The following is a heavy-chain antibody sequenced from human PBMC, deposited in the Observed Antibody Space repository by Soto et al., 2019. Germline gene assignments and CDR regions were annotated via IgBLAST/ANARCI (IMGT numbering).Heavy chain of an antibody. CDR1: DGSFSGYY. J-gene: IGHJ6*02. V-gene: IGHV4-34*01. Sequence: QVQLQKWGAGLLKPSETLSLTCAVYDGSFSGYYWSWIRQPPGKGLEWIGEINHSGSTNYNPSLKSRVTISVDTSKNQFSLKLSTVTAADTAVYYCARAMVRGVWDVWGQGTTVTVSS. CDR3: ARAMVRGVWDV. D-gene: IGHD3-10*01. CDR2: INHSGST.